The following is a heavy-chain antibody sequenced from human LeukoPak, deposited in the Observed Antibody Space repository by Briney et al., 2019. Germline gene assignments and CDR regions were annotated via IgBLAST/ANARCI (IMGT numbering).Heavy chain of an antibody. CDR2: IYYSGST. Sequence: SEALSLTCTVSGGSISSSSYYWGWIRQPPGKGLEWIGGIYYSGSTYYNPSLKSRVTISVDTSKNQFSLKLSSVTAADTAVYYCARQLGYYDFWSGYYTGNYFDYWGQGTLVTVSS. CDR3: ARQLGYYDFWSGYYTGNYFDY. V-gene: IGHV4-39*01. D-gene: IGHD3-3*01. CDR1: GGSISSSSYY. J-gene: IGHJ4*02.